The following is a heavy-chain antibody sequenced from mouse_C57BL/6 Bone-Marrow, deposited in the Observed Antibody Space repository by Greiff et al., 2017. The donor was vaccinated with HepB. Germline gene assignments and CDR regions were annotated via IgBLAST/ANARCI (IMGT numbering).Heavy chain of an antibody. D-gene: IGHD1-1*01. V-gene: IGHV5-17*01. Sequence: EVKLVESGGGLVKPGGSLKLSCAASGFTFSDYGMHWVRQAPEKGLEWVAYISSGSSTIYYADTVKGRFTISRDNAKNTLFLQMTSLRSEDTAMYYCARSMAVVARGYAMDYWGQGTSVTVSS. CDR2: ISSGSSTI. J-gene: IGHJ4*01. CDR3: ARSMAVVARGYAMDY. CDR1: GFTFSDYG.